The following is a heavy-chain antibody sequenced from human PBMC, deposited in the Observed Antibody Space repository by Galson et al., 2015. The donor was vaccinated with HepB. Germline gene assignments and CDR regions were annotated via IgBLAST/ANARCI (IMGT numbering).Heavy chain of an antibody. CDR2: IDPSDSYT. CDR3: ARHRQDDYGDYWFYY. J-gene: IGHJ4*02. Sequence: QSGAEVKKPGESLRTSCKGSGYSFTSYWISWVRQMPGKGLEWMGRIDPSDSYTNYSPSFQGHVTISADKSISTAYLQWSSLKASDTAMYYCARHRQDDYGDYWFYYWGQGTLVTVSS. D-gene: IGHD4-17*01. V-gene: IGHV5-10-1*01. CDR1: GYSFTSYW.